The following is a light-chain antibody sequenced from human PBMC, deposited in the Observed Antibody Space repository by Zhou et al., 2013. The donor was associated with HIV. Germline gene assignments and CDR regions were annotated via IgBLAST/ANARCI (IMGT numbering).Light chain of an antibody. Sequence: EIVLTQSPATLSLSPGERATLSCRASQSVSSNLAWYQQKPGQAPRLLIYGVSTRATGIPDRFSGSGSGTDFTLTISRLEPEDFAVYYCQQYDTSPLIFTFGPGTKVDIK. CDR2: GVS. CDR3: QQYDTSPLIFT. V-gene: IGKV3-20*01. CDR1: QSVSSN. J-gene: IGKJ3*01.